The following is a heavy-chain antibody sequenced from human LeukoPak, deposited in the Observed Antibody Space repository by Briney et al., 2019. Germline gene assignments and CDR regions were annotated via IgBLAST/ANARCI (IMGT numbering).Heavy chain of an antibody. CDR2: IKQDGSEK. CDR1: GFTFSTYS. D-gene: IGHD1-26*01. J-gene: IGHJ3*02. V-gene: IGHV3-7*01. Sequence: GGSLRLSCAASGFTFSTYSMNWVRQAPGKGLEWVANIKQDGSEKYYVDSVKGRFTISRDNAKNSLYLQMNSLRAEDTAVYYCAGVSGSYRHDAFDIWGQGTMVTVSS. CDR3: AGVSGSYRHDAFDI.